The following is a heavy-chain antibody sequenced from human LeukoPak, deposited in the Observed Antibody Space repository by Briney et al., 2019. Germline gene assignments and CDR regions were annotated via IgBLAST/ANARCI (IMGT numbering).Heavy chain of an antibody. CDR1: GYTFPSYF. J-gene: IGHJ4*02. CDR3: ARDPYDFLTGHYSGSGGDY. D-gene: IGHD3-9*01. Sequence: ASVKVSCTASGYTFPSYFMHWVRQAPGQGLEWMGIINPTGGSTTYAQKFQGRVTMTTDTSTSTAYTELRSLRSDGTAVYYCARDPYDFLTGHYSGSGGDYWGQGTLVTVSS. V-gene: IGHV1-46*01. CDR2: INPTGGST.